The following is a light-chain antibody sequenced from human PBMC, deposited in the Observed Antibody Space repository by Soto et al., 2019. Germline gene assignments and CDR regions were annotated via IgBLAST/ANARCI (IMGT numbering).Light chain of an antibody. CDR1: QSPSTW. V-gene: IGKV1-5*03. J-gene: IGKJ1*01. CDR2: KVS. Sequence: IKVTQSPSTVSASIGDRVIIPCRASQSPSTWLAWYEQKPGKAAKLLVFKVSSLESGVPSRVSGCGSGTECTLTISSLQPDAFASYYCQQNNSYSFGQGTKVDIK. CDR3: QQNNSYS.